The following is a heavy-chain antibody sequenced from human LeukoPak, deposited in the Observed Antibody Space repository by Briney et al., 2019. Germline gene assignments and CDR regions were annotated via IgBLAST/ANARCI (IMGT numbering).Heavy chain of an antibody. CDR1: GFIFSDYY. J-gene: IGHJ5*02. V-gene: IGHV3-11*01. D-gene: IGHD3-10*01. Sequence: GGSLRLSCAASGFIFSDYYMTWIRQAPGKGLEWVSYISSSGSITCYADSVKGRFTISRDNAKNSLYLEMNSLRDDDTAVYFCARTGGAGSPSDTWGQGTLVTVSS. CDR2: ISSSGSIT. CDR3: ARTGGAGSPSDT.